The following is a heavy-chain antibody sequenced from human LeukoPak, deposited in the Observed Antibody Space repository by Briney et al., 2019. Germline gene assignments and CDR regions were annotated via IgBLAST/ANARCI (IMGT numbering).Heavy chain of an antibody. CDR3: AFGSGSYYNPFDY. CDR2: ISGDGGST. Sequence: GGSLRLSCAASGFTFDDYAMHWVRQAPGKGLEWVSLISGDGGSTYYADSVKGRFTISRDNSKNSLYLQMNSLRTEDTALYYRAFGSGSYYNPFDYWGQGTLVTVSS. D-gene: IGHD3-10*01. CDR1: GFTFDDYA. V-gene: IGHV3-43*02. J-gene: IGHJ4*02.